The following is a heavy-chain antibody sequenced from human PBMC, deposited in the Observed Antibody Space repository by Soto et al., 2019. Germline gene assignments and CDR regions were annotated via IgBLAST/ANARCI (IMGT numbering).Heavy chain of an antibody. CDR2: ITPIFGTA. V-gene: IGHV1-69*13. CDR3: ARDLRSCSGGSCYPYYYGMDV. D-gene: IGHD2-15*01. J-gene: IGHJ6*02. CDR1: GGTFSSYA. Sequence: SVKVSCKASGGTFSSYAISWVRQAPGQGLEWMGGITPIFGTANYAQKFQGRVTITADESTSTAYMELSSLRSEDTAVYYCARDLRSCSGGSCYPYYYGMDVWGQGTTVTVYS.